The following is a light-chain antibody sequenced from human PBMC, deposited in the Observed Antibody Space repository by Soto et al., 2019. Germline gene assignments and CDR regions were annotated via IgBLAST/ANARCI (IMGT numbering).Light chain of an antibody. Sequence: EIVLTQSPGTLSLSAGERATLSCRASQTISSNYLAWYQQKPGQAPRLLIFGASSRATGIPDRFSGSGSVTDFTLTIIRLEPDDFAVYYCQQYCRSPPEFPFGPGTKVDIK. V-gene: IGKV3-20*01. J-gene: IGKJ3*01. CDR3: QQYCRSPPEFP. CDR2: GAS. CDR1: QTISSNY.